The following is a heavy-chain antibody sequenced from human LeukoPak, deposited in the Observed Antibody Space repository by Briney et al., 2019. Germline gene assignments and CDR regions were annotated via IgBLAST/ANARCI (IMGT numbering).Heavy chain of an antibody. V-gene: IGHV3-30*03. CDR3: AVVNYYDSSGPPDY. CDR1: GFTFSSYG. CDR2: ISYDGSNK. J-gene: IGHJ4*02. D-gene: IGHD3-22*01. Sequence: GGSLRLSCAASGFTFSSYGMHWVRQAPDKGLEWVAVISYDGSNKYYADSVKGRFTISRDNSKNTLYLQMNSLRAEDTAVYYCAVVNYYDSSGPPDYWGQGTLVAVSS.